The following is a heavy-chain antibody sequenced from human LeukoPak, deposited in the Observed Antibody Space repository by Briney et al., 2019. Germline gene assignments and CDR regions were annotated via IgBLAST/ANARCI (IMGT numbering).Heavy chain of an antibody. V-gene: IGHV4-59*01. CDR1: GGSISSYY. CDR2: IYYSGST. D-gene: IGHD3-22*01. Sequence: PSETLSLTCTVSGGSISSYYWSWTRQPPGKGLEWIGYIYYSGSTNYNPSLKSRVTISVDTSKNQFSLKLSSVTAADTAVYYCARVHHYYDSSGHFDYWGQGTLVTVSS. CDR3: ARVHHYYDSSGHFDY. J-gene: IGHJ4*02.